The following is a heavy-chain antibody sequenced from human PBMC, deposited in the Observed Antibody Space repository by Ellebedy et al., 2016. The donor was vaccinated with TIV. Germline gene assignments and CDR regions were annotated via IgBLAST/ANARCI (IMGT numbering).Heavy chain of an antibody. V-gene: IGHV3-23*01. CDR2: MFHNGAT. CDR1: GFTFSNYA. J-gene: IGHJ6*02. Sequence: GESLKISCAASGFTFSNYAMSWVRQAPGKGLEWVAVMFHNGATFYADSVRGRFTISRDNSKNTMFLQMTSLRAEDTALYYCARDLTNHYYGMDVWGQGTTVIVS. D-gene: IGHD2-8*01. CDR3: ARDLTNHYYGMDV.